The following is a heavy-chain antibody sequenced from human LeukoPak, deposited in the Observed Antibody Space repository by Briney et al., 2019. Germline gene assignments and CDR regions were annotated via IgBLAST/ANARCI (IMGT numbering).Heavy chain of an antibody. CDR3: VPAYGDYDY. Sequence: GGSLRLSCAASGFTFSSYSMNWVRQAPGKGLEWVSSISSSSSDIYYAGSVKGRFTISRDNAKNSLYLQMNSLRAEDTAVYYCVPAYGDYDYWGQGTLVTVSS. CDR1: GFTFSSYS. CDR2: ISSSSSDI. D-gene: IGHD4-17*01. J-gene: IGHJ4*02. V-gene: IGHV3-21*01.